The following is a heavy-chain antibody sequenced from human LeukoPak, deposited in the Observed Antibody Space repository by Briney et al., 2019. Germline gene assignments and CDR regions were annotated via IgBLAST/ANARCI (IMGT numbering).Heavy chain of an antibody. CDR1: GGSISSSSYY. V-gene: IGHV4-39*07. J-gene: IGHJ1*01. D-gene: IGHD3-22*01. Sequence: SETLSLTCTVSGGSISSSSYYWGWVRQPPGKGLEWIGTIYYSGSTYYNPSLQSRVTISVDTSKNHFSLKLSSMTAADTAVYYCAGDSSDYPSAFHHWGQGTLVTVSS. CDR3: AGDSSDYPSAFHH. CDR2: IYYSGST.